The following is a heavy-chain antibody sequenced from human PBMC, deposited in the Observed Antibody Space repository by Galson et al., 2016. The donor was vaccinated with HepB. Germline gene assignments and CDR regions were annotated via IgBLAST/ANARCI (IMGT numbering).Heavy chain of an antibody. CDR1: GYTFTNYN. CDR3: ARGEYNTYNYNY. CDR2: VYASGAGT. D-gene: IGHD5-24*01. V-gene: IGHV1-46*01. J-gene: IGHJ4*02. Sequence: SVKVSCKASGYTFTNYNIHWVRQAPGQGLEWMGLVYASGAGTDYAQKFRGRVTMTRDTSTSTAYMELSSLTSDDTAVYYCARGEYNTYNYNYWGQGNPGHRLL.